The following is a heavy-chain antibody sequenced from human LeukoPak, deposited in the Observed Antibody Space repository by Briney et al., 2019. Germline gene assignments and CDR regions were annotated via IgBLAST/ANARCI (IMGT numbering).Heavy chain of an antibody. CDR3: ARDALGSYDY. CDR2: ISNSGSTL. Sequence: TGGSLRLSCAASGFAFRDFYMSWIRQAPGKGLEWISYISNSGSTLYYADSVKGRFTISRDNDKNLLYLQMNSLRADDTAVYYCARDALGSYDYWGQGTLVTVSS. V-gene: IGHV3-11*01. D-gene: IGHD3-10*01. CDR1: GFAFRDFY. J-gene: IGHJ4*02.